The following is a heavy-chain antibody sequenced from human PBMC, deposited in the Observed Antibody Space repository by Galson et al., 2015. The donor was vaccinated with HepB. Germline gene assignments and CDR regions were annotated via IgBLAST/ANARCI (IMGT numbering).Heavy chain of an antibody. CDR2: INPSGGST. Sequence: SVKVSCKASGYTFTSYYMHWVRQAPGQGLEWMGIINPSGGSTSYAQKLQGRVTMTRDTSTSTVYMELSSLRSEDTAVYYCARAILVGTTQTPDYYYYGMDVWGQGTTVTVSS. CDR3: ARAILVGTTQTPDYYYYGMDV. D-gene: IGHD2-21*02. CDR1: GYTFTSYY. J-gene: IGHJ6*02. V-gene: IGHV1-46*04.